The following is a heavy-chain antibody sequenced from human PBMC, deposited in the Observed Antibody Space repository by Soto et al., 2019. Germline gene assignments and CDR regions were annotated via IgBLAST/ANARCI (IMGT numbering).Heavy chain of an antibody. CDR2: IFHSGNA. CDR1: GGSFSGYY. Sequence: SETLSLTCAVYGGSFSGYYWSWIRQPPGKGLEWIGFIFHSGNAKYNPSLKSRVTISIDTSKSQFSLSLDSVTAADTAVYFCARAHAPTLPFDYWGLGTLVTVSS. J-gene: IGHJ4*01. CDR3: ARAHAPTLPFDY. V-gene: IGHV4-34*11. D-gene: IGHD2-15*01.